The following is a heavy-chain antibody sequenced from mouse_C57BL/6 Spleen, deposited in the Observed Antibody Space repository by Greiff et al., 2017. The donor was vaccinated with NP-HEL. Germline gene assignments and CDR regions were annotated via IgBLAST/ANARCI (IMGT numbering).Heavy chain of an antibody. J-gene: IGHJ4*01. CDR3: ARELHYCGSSGYGMEY. V-gene: IGHV1-61*01. Sequence: QVQLQQPGAELVRPGSSVKLSCKASGYTFTSYWLDWVQQRPGPGLAWIGHIYPSDSETHYNHKFKDKATLTVDKSSSTAYMPLSSLTSEDSAVYYGARELHYCGSSGYGMEYWGQGTSVTVAS. CDR2: IYPSDSET. CDR1: GYTFTSYW. D-gene: IGHD1-1*01.